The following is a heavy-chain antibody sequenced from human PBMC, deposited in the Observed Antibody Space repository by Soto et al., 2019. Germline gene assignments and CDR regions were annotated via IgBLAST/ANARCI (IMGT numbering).Heavy chain of an antibody. CDR3: ARGSGYDSSGYYLIP. V-gene: IGHV4-30-4*01. CDR2: IYYSGST. CDR1: GGSTSTGDYY. D-gene: IGHD3-22*01. J-gene: IGHJ5*02. Sequence: SETLSHTCTVSGGSTSTGDYYWSCIRQPPGKGLEWIGYIYYSGSTYYNPSLKSRVTISVDTSKNQFSLKLSSVTAADTAVYYCARGSGYDSSGYYLIPWGHGTLVTVSS.